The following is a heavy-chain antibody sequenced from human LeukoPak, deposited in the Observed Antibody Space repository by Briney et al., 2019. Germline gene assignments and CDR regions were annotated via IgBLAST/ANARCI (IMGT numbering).Heavy chain of an antibody. CDR1: GFTFSSYA. J-gene: IGHJ4*02. Sequence: PGGSLRLSCAASGFTFSSYAMSWVRQAPGKGLEWVSAISGSGGSTYYADSVKGRFTISRENTKNSLYLQMNSLRAGDTAVYYCARASVGFDYWGQGTLVTVSS. CDR2: ISGSGGST. V-gene: IGHV3-23*01. D-gene: IGHD1-26*01. CDR3: ARASVGFDY.